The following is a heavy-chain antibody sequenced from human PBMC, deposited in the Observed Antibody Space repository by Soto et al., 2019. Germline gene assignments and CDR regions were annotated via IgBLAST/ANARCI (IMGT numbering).Heavy chain of an antibody. Sequence: QVQLVESGGGVVQPGRSLRLSCAASGFTFSTYAMHWVRQAPGKGLDWVAVISYDGSNKYYADSVKGRFTISRDNSKNTLYLQMHSLRAEDTTLYYCARGGPYYYDSSDWGAFHIWGQGTMVTVSS. CDR3: ARGGPYYYDSSDWGAFHI. J-gene: IGHJ3*02. CDR1: GFTFSTYA. V-gene: IGHV3-30-3*01. CDR2: ISYDGSNK. D-gene: IGHD3-22*01.